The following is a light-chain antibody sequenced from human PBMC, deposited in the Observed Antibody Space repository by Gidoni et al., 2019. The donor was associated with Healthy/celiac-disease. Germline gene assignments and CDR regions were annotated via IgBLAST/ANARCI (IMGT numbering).Light chain of an antibody. CDR1: QSVSSSY. CDR2: ATS. Sequence: EMVLTQSPGSLSLSPGERATLSCRASQSVSSSYLAWYQHKPGQTPRLLIYATSNRATGIPDRCSAGGSGTDFTLTISRLEPEDYAVYYCQQYGGSPIFTFGPGTKVDLK. CDR3: QQYGGSPIFT. J-gene: IGKJ3*01. V-gene: IGKV3-20*01.